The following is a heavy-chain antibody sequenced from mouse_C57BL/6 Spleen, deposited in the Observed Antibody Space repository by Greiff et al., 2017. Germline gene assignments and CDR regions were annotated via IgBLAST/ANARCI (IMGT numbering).Heavy chain of an antibody. J-gene: IGHJ4*01. V-gene: IGHV5-17*01. Sequence: EVQVVESGGGLVKPGGSLKLSCAASGFTFSDYGMHWVRQAPEKGLEWVAYISSGSSTIYYADTVKGRFTISRYNAKNTLFLQMTSLRSEDTAMYYCARRQGDYAMDYWGQGTSVTVSS. CDR3: ARRQGDYAMDY. CDR1: GFTFSDYG. CDR2: ISSGSSTI. D-gene: IGHD3-2*01.